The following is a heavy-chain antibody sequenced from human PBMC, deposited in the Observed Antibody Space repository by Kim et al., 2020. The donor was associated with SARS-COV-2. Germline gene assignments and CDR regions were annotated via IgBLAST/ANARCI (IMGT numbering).Heavy chain of an antibody. J-gene: IGHJ6*03. Sequence: GGSLRLSCTASGSTFSTYTLRWVRQTPGKGLECVSGVNDRGGTAYADSVKGRFTISRDNSRNTVYLQMNSLRAEDTAVYFCTKAGVWETYHYSMDGWGKG. V-gene: IGHV3-23*01. D-gene: IGHD3-16*02. CDR3: TKAGVWETYHYSMDG. CDR1: GSTFSTYT. CDR2: VNDRGGT.